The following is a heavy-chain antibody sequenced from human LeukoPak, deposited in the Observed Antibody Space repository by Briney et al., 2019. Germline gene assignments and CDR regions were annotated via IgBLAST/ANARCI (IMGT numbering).Heavy chain of an antibody. Sequence: PSETLSLTCAVYGGSFSGYYWSWIRQPPGKGLEWIGEINHSGSTNYNPSLKSRVTIPVDTSKNQFSLKLSSVTAADTAVYYCARGYDILTGYTRSFDYCGQGTLVTVSS. CDR2: INHSGST. CDR1: GGSFSGYY. CDR3: ARGYDILTGYTRSFDY. V-gene: IGHV4-34*01. D-gene: IGHD3-9*01. J-gene: IGHJ4*02.